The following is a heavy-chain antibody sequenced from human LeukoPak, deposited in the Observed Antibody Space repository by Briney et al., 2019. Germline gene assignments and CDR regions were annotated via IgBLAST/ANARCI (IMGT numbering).Heavy chain of an antibody. D-gene: IGHD6-13*01. CDR2: TYYRSKWYN. CDR1: GDSVSSNSAV. CDR3: ARGGIGTVLPFDY. J-gene: IGHJ4*02. Sequence: SQTLSLTCAISGDSVSSNSAVWNWIRQSPSSGLEWLGRTYYRSKWYNDYAVSVKSRITINPDTSKNQFSLQVNSVTPEDTAVYYCARGGIGTVLPFDYWGQGTLVTVSS. V-gene: IGHV6-1*01.